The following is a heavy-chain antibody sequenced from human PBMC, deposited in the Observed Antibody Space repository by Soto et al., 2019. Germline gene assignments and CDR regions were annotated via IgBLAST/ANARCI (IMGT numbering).Heavy chain of an antibody. J-gene: IGHJ5*02. Sequence: SETLSLTCAVYGGSFSGYYWSWIRQPPGKGLEWIGEINPSGSTNYNPSLKSHVTISGDTSKNQISLKPSSVTAANTAVDYCAGEPVDTAMVSNRFDPWGQGTLVTVSS. CDR1: GGSFSGYY. V-gene: IGHV4-34*01. D-gene: IGHD5-18*01. CDR3: AGEPVDTAMVSNRFDP. CDR2: INPSGST.